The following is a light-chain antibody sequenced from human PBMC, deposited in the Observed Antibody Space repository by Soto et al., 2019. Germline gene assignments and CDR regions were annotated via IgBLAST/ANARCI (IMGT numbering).Light chain of an antibody. CDR2: AAS. J-gene: IGKJ5*01. Sequence: ENQMTQSPYTLSTSVVDRGTITCRVSQSISSWLAWYQQKPGKAPKLLIYAASSLQSGVPSRFSGSGSGTDFTLTISSLQPEDVATYFCQKYNSALTSAQVRRLEI. V-gene: IGKV1-5*01. CDR1: QSISSW. CDR3: QKYNSALT.